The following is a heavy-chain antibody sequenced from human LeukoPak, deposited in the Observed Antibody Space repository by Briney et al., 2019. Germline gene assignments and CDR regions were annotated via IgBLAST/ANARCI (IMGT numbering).Heavy chain of an antibody. V-gene: IGHV4-59*01. Sequence: KSSETLSLTCTVSGGSMSSDYWTWIRQPPGKGLEWIGYISSRGDINYNPSLQSRVTISSDTSNNQFYLKLTSVTAADTAVYYCARERHGHPFDSWGQGALVTVSS. CDR2: ISSRGDI. CDR3: ARERHGHPFDS. CDR1: GGSMSSDY. J-gene: IGHJ4*02.